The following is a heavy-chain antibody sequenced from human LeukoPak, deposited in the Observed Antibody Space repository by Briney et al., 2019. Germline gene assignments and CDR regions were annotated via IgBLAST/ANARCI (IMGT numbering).Heavy chain of an antibody. CDR1: GGSISSYY. CDR2: IYYSGST. CDR3: ARRVLGIGAFDI. D-gene: IGHD7-27*01. V-gene: IGHV4-59*01. Sequence: SETLSLICTVSGGSISSYYWSWIRQPPGKGLEWIGYIYYSGSTNYNPSLKSRVTISVDTSKNQFSLKLSSVTAADTAVYYCARRVLGIGAFDIWGQGTMVTVSS. J-gene: IGHJ3*02.